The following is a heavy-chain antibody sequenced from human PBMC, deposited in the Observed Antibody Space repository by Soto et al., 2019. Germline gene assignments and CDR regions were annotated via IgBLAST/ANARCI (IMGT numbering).Heavy chain of an antibody. Sequence: PSETLSLTCAVSGGSISSGGYSWSWIRQPPGKGLEWIGYIYHSGSTYYNPSLKSRVTISVDRSKNQFSLKLSSVTAADTAVYYCARAPLGQLVPDYWGQGTLVTVSS. CDR1: GGSISSGGYS. V-gene: IGHV4-30-2*01. D-gene: IGHD6-13*01. CDR3: ARAPLGQLVPDY. J-gene: IGHJ4*02. CDR2: IYHSGST.